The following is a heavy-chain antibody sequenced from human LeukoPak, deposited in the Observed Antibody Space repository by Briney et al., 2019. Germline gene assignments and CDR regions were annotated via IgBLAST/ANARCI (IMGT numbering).Heavy chain of an antibody. J-gene: IGHJ4*02. V-gene: IGHV4-34*01. Sequence: SETLSLTCAVYGGSFSGYYWSWIRQPPGKGLEWIGEINHSGSTNYNPSLKSRVTISVDTSKNQFSLKLSSVTAADTAVYYCARVHSGYSSGWMDYWGQGTLVTVSS. CDR3: ARVHSGYSSGWMDY. D-gene: IGHD6-19*01. CDR1: GGSFSGYY. CDR2: INHSGST.